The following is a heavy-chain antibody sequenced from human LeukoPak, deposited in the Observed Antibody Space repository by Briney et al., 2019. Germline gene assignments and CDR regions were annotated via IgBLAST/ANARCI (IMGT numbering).Heavy chain of an antibody. CDR2: IYYSGST. V-gene: IGHV4-59*01. CDR3: ATLNWDSSSWYFDY. J-gene: IGHJ4*02. Sequence: SETLSLTCTVSGGSISSYYWSWIRQPPGKGLEWIGYIYYSGSTNYNPSLKSRVTISVDTSKNQFSLKLSSVTAADTAVYYCATLNWDSSSWYFDYWGQGTLVTVSS. D-gene: IGHD6-13*01. CDR1: GGSISSYY.